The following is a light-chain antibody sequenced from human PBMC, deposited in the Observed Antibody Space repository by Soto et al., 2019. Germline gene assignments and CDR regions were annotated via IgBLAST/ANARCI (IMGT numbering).Light chain of an antibody. V-gene: IGKV1-5*03. CDR1: QSISDS. J-gene: IGKJ1*01. CDR2: EAS. Sequence: DIQMTQSPSTLSASVGDRVTITCRDSQSISDSLAWYQQKPGKAPKLLIYEASTLKSGVQSRFSGSRSGTEYTLTISSLQPDDFSIYYCQQYNGYWTFGQGTKVEIK. CDR3: QQYNGYWT.